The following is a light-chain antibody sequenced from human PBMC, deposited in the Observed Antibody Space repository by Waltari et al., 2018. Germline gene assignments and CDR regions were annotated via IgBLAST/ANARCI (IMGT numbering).Light chain of an antibody. CDR2: TND. J-gene: IGLJ1*01. CDR3: VVWDDNLSGVV. Sequence: QSVLTQPPSASGTPGQRVTISCSGSSSNIGVNVVHWYQHFPGTAPRLLIFTNDQRPSGVPDRFSGSKSGTSASLAISGLQSEDEADYYCVVWDDNLSGVVFGAGTKVAVL. V-gene: IGLV1-44*01. CDR1: SSNIGVNV.